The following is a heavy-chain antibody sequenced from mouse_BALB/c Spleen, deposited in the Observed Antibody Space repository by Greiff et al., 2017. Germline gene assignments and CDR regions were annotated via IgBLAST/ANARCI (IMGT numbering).Heavy chain of an antibody. Sequence: EVKLMESGGDLVKPGGSLKLSCAASGFTFSSYGMSWVRQTPDKRLEWVATISSGGSYTYYPDSVKGRFTISRDNAKNTLYLQMSSLKSEDTAMYYCARHGSTMSPMDYWGQGTSVTVSS. D-gene: IGHD2-1*01. CDR2: ISSGGSYT. CDR3: ARHGSTMSPMDY. CDR1: GFTFSSYG. J-gene: IGHJ4*01. V-gene: IGHV5-6*01.